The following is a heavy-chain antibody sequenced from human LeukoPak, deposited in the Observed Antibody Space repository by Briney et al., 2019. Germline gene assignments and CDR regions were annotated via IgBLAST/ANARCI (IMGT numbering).Heavy chain of an antibody. Sequence: GGSLRLSCTSSGFSFSDYAMNWVRQAPGKGLGWVSCIRGNSGMRFYSDSVRGRFTISRDNSKNTLYLQMDSLRVDDTAVYFCAKDQEDRGYPSSFDFWGQGTLVTVSS. CDR1: GFSFSDYA. CDR2: IRGNSGMR. D-gene: IGHD2-15*01. V-gene: IGHV3-23*01. J-gene: IGHJ4*02. CDR3: AKDQEDRGYPSSFDF.